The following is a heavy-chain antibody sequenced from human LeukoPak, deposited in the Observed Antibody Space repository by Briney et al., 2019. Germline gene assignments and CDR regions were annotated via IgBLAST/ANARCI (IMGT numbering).Heavy chain of an antibody. CDR3: ARDPPGIQLWFVFDY. CDR1: GFTVSSNY. J-gene: IGHJ4*02. D-gene: IGHD5-18*01. V-gene: IGHV3-30*03. CDR2: ISYDGSNK. Sequence: PGGSLRLSCAASGFTVSSNYMSWVRQAPGKGLEWVAVISYDGSNKYYADSVKGRFTISRDNSKNTLYLQMNSLRAEDTAVYYCARDPPGIQLWFVFDYWGQGTLVTVSS.